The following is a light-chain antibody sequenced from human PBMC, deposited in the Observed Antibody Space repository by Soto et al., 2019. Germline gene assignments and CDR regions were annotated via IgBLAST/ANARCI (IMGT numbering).Light chain of an antibody. CDR2: DTS. J-gene: IGLJ3*02. CDR3: LLSYRGARWV. Sequence: QAVVTQEPSLTVSPGGTVTLTCGSSTGAVTSGHYPYWFQQKPGQAPRTLIYDTSNKHSWTPARFSGSLLGGKAALTLSGAQPEDEAEYYCLLSYRGARWVFGGGTKATVL. CDR1: TGAVTSGHY. V-gene: IGLV7-46*01.